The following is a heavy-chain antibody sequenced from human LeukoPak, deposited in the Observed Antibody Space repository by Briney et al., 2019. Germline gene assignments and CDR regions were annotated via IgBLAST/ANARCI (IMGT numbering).Heavy chain of an antibody. D-gene: IGHD3-10*01. J-gene: IGHJ6*02. CDR3: ASSGENYYYYGMDV. CDR2: IIPIFGTA. V-gene: IGHV1-69*01. Sequence: SVKVSCKASGGTFSSYAISWVRQAPGQGLEWMGGIIPIFGTANYAQKFQGRDTITADESTSTAYMELSSLRSEDTAVHYCASSGENYYYYGMDVWGQGTTVTVSS. CDR1: GGTFSSYA.